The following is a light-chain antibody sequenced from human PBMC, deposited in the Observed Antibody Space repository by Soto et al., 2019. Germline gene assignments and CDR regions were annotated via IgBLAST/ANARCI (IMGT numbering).Light chain of an antibody. J-gene: IGLJ2*01. V-gene: IGLV1-40*01. CDR3: QSYDGGLSAWV. CDR2: ADN. CDR1: TPNIGANYD. Sequence: QLVLTQPPSVSGAPGQRVTISCTGSTPNIGANYDVHWYQQFPGTAPKVLIYADNNRPSGVPDRFSGSKSGTSASLVITGLQAEDEAHYYCQSYDGGLSAWVFGGGTKLTVL.